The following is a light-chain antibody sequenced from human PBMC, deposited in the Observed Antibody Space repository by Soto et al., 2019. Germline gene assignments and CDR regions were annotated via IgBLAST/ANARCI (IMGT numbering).Light chain of an antibody. Sequence: EIVLTRSPGTLSLSPGERATLSCRASQSVSSSYLAWYQQKPGQAPRLLIYGASSRATGIPDRFSGSGSGTDFTLTISRLEPEDFAVYYCQQYGSSPLTFGQATKVDIK. CDR2: GAS. J-gene: IGKJ1*01. V-gene: IGKV3-20*01. CDR3: QQYGSSPLT. CDR1: QSVSSSY.